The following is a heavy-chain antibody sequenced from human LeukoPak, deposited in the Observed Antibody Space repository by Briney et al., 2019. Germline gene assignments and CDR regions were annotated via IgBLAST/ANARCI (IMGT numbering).Heavy chain of an antibody. D-gene: IGHD3-10*01. Sequence: GASVKVSCKASGGTFSSYAISWVRQAPGQGLEWMGRIIPIFGIANYAQKFQGRVTITADKSTSTAYMELSSLRSEDTAVYYCLWFGDTYYYGMDVWGQGTTVTVSS. J-gene: IGHJ6*02. CDR1: GGTFSSYA. V-gene: IGHV1-69*04. CDR3: LWFGDTYYYGMDV. CDR2: IIPIFGIA.